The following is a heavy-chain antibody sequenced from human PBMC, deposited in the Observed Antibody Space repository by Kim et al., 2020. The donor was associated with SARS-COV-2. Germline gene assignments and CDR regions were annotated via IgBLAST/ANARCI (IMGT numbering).Heavy chain of an antibody. Sequence: YNPALKSRVTISVDTSKNQFSLKLSSVTAADTAVYYCARSTGYYYYYMDVWGKGTTVTVSS. V-gene: IGHV4-31*02. D-gene: IGHD4-4*01. J-gene: IGHJ6*03. CDR3: ARSTGYYYYYMDV.